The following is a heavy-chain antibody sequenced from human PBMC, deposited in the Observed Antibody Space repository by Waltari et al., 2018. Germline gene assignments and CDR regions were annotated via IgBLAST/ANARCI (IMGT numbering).Heavy chain of an antibody. J-gene: IGHJ6*03. CDR3: ARYSSSSGMDV. Sequence: QVQLPESGPGLVQPSEPLSLTCPVSGGSISSYYWRWIRQPPGKGLEWIGYIYYSGSTNYNPSLKSRVTISVDTSKNQFSLKLSSVTAADTAVYYCARYSSSSGMDVWGKGTTVTVSS. CDR2: IYYSGST. D-gene: IGHD6-6*01. V-gene: IGHV4-59*01. CDR1: GGSISSYY.